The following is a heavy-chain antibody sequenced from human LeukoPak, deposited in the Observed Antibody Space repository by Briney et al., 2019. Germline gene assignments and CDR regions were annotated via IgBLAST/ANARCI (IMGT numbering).Heavy chain of an antibody. D-gene: IGHD6-19*01. V-gene: IGHV3-33*06. J-gene: IGHJ4*02. CDR2: LWYDGSNK. CDR3: AKDSGSSVWEDFDY. Sequence: GESLRLSCAASGFTFSSYGMHWVRQAPGKGLEWVAVLWYDGSNKYYADSVKGRFTISRDNSKNTLYLQMNSLRAEDTAVYYCAKDSGSSVWEDFDYWGQGTLVTVSS. CDR1: GFTFSSYG.